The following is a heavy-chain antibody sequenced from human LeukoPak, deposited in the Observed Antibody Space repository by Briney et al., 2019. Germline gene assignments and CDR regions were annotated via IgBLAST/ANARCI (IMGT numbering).Heavy chain of an antibody. Sequence: GGSLRLSCAASGFTFSSYAMSWVRQAPGKGPDWVSAISGSGGSTYYADSVKGRFTISRDNSKNTLYLQMNSLKAEDTAVYYCARDRYSSSSLDYWGQGTLVTVSS. V-gene: IGHV3-23*01. J-gene: IGHJ4*02. CDR2: ISGSGGST. CDR1: GFTFSSYA. CDR3: ARDRYSSSSLDY. D-gene: IGHD6-6*01.